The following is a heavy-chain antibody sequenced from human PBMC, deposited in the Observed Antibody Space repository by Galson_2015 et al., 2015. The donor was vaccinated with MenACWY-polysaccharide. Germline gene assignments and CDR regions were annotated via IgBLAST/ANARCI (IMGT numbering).Heavy chain of an antibody. D-gene: IGHD3-10*01. CDR1: GFTFSSYA. V-gene: IGHV3-23*01. Sequence: SLRLSCAASGFTFSSYAMSWVRQAPGKGLEWVSGVSASGGRTVYTDSAKGRFTMSRDNSKRTPYLQLNSLRAEDTAVYYCAKDTGPGEYAYSWGTFDIWGRGTMVTVSS. CDR3: AKDTGPGEYAYSWGTFDI. CDR2: VSASGGRT. J-gene: IGHJ3*02.